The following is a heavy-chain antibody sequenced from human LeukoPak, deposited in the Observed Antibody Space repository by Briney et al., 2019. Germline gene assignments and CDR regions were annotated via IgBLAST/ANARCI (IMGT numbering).Heavy chain of an antibody. CDR2: ISSNGGST. D-gene: IGHD3-22*01. CDR1: GFTFSSYA. Sequence: PGGSLRLSCSASGFTFSSYAMHWVRQAPGKGLEYVSAISSNGGSTYYADSVKGRFTISRDNSKNTLYLQMSSLRAEDTAVYYCVKGYHDSSGQLWGQGTLVTVSS. CDR3: VKGYHDSSGQL. V-gene: IGHV3-64D*09. J-gene: IGHJ4*02.